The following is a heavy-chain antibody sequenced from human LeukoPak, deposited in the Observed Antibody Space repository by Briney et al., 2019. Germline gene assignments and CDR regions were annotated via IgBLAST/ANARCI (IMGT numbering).Heavy chain of an antibody. D-gene: IGHD1-14*01. CDR2: IYHNGNT. J-gene: IGHJ4*02. CDR3: ARDGRFPPEPLTRYFDY. V-gene: IGHV4-4*02. CDR1: STSISGSDW. Sequence: PSETLSLTCVVSSTSISGSDWWSWVRQPPGKGLEWIGEIYHNGNTNYNPSLKSRVTISVDKSKNQFSLKLNSVTAADTAVYYCARDGRFPPEPLTRYFDYWGQGTLVTVSS.